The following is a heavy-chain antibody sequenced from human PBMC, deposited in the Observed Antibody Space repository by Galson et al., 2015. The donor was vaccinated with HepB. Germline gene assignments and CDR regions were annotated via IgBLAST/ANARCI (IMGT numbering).Heavy chain of an antibody. J-gene: IGHJ4*02. CDR3: ARVMKYGSGWLDITPAPPHFDY. D-gene: IGHD6-19*01. CDR2: ISAYNGNT. CDR1: GYTFISYG. Sequence: SVKVSCKASGYTFISYGISWVRQAPGQGLEWMGWISAYNGNTNYAQKLQGRVTMTTDTSTSTAYMELRSLRSDDTAVYYCARVMKYGSGWLDITPAPPHFDYWGQGTLVTVSS. V-gene: IGHV1-18*01.